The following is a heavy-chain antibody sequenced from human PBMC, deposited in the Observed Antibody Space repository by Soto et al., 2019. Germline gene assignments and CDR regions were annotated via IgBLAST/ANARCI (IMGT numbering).Heavy chain of an antibody. J-gene: IGHJ4*02. D-gene: IGHD7-27*01. CDR2: VYWDDDK. CDR3: AYRLYAGWLTGSYYDY. V-gene: IGHV2-5*02. Sequence: QITLKESGPTLVKPTQTLTLTCTFSGFSLSTSGAGVGWIRQPPPKALEWLAVVYWDDDKRHSPSLKSRLTITKDTSKNQVVLKMTNMDPVDTATYYCAYRLYAGWLTGSYYDYWGPGTLVTVSS. CDR1: GFSLSTSGAG.